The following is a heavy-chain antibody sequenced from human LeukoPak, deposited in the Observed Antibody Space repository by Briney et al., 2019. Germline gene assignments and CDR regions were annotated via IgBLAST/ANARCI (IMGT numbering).Heavy chain of an antibody. J-gene: IGHJ4*02. D-gene: IGHD5-18*01. Sequence: PGGSLRLSCAASGFTFSSYSMNWVRQAPGKGLEWVSSISSSSSYIYYADSVKGRFTIPRDNAKNSLYLQMNSLRAEDTAVYYCARDGGDTATYFDYWGQGTLVTVSS. CDR1: GFTFSSYS. CDR2: ISSSSSYI. CDR3: ARDGGDTATYFDY. V-gene: IGHV3-21*01.